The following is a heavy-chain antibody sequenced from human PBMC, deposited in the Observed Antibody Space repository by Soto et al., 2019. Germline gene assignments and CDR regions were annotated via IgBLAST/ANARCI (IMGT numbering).Heavy chain of an antibody. V-gene: IGHV3-23*01. J-gene: IGHJ4*02. CDR1: TFSSYA. CDR2: ISGSGGST. CDR3: AKEEGLRYFDWLLRATDY. Sequence: TFSSYAMSWVRQAPGKGLEWVSAISGSGGSTYYADSVKGRFTISRDNSKNTLYLQMNSLRAEDTAVYYCAKEEGLRYFDWLLRATDYWGQGTLVTVSS. D-gene: IGHD3-9*01.